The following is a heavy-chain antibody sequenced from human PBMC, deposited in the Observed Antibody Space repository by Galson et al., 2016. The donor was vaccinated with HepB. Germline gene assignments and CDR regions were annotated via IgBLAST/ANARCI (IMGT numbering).Heavy chain of an antibody. D-gene: IGHD2-21*01. CDR3: ARDIPGFSYLDY. CDR2: IGSGSNAI. V-gene: IGHV3-48*01. CDR1: GFTFRNFG. Sequence: SLRLSCAASGFTFRNFGISWVRQAPGKGLEWISYIGSGSNAIYYADSVKGRFTISRDNAKNSLSLQMNSLSAEDPAVYYCARDIPGFSYLDYWGQGTMVTVSS. J-gene: IGHJ4*02.